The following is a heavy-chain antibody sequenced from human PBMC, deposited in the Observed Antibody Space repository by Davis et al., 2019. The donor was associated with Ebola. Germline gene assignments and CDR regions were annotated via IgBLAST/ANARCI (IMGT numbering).Heavy chain of an antibody. CDR1: GFTSSNHY. CDR3: AKGLRFSYYYGVDV. CDR2: ISDSGDAE. Sequence: GESLKISCAASGFTSSNHYMGWIRQAPGEGLEWISYISDSGDAEFYGDSVKGRFTISSDNARNFLYLQMNSLRPEDTALYFCAKGLRFSYYYGVDVWGPGTTVTVSS. V-gene: IGHV3-11*01. J-gene: IGHJ6*02. D-gene: IGHD3-3*01.